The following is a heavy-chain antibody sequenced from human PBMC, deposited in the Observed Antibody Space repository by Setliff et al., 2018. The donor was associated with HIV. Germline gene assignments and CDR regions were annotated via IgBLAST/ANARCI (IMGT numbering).Heavy chain of an antibody. Sequence: ASVKVSCKASGYTFTAYYMHWVRQAPGQGLEWMGWINPNSGNTKYTQKFQGRVTMTTDTSTSTAYMALRSLRSEDTAVYYCARGADSSIWFSQGLNAFDIWGQGTMVTVSS. J-gene: IGHJ3*02. CDR3: ARGADSSIWFSQGLNAFDI. CDR2: INPNSGNT. V-gene: IGHV1-2*02. CDR1: GYTFTAYY. D-gene: IGHD6-13*01.